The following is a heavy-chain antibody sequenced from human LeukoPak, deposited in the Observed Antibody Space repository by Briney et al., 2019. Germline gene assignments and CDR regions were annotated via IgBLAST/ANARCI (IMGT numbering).Heavy chain of an antibody. J-gene: IGHJ4*02. CDR1: GYTFTGYY. V-gene: IGHV1-2*02. Sequence: ASVKVSCKASGYTFTGYYMHWVRQAPGQGLEWMGWISPNSGGTNYAQKFQGRVTMTRDTSISTAYMELSRLRSDDTAVYYCARDISRGVVPAAKRGSGLYYFDYWGQGTLVTVSS. D-gene: IGHD2-2*01. CDR2: ISPNSGGT. CDR3: ARDISRGVVPAAKRGSGLYYFDY.